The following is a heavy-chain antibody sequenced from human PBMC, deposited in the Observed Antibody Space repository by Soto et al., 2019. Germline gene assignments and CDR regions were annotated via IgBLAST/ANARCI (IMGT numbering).Heavy chain of an antibody. CDR1: GVSISNGNHY. Sequence: QVQLQESGPGLVTPSQTLSLTCTVSGVSISNGNHYWGWIRQSPGKGLEWIGYMSYSGSTYSNPSVRRRLSMSVDTSATQFSLNLTSVTAADTAFSYCARAQLRILAPNTFFDYWGRGTLVTVSS. D-gene: IGHD7-27*01. CDR2: MSYSGST. CDR3: ARAQLRILAPNTFFDY. J-gene: IGHJ4*02. V-gene: IGHV4-30-4*08.